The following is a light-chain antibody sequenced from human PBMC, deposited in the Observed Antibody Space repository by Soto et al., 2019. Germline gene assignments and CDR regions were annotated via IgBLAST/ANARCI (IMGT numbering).Light chain of an antibody. CDR2: EVT. CDR1: SSDVGAYNY. CDR3: SSYTTSNNDV. Sequence: QSALTQPPSASGSPGQSVTISCTGTSSDVGAYNYVSWYQQYPGKAPKLMIYEVTKRPSGVPDRFSGSKSGITASLTVSGLQTEDEADYYCSSYTTSNNDVFGPGTKLTVL. V-gene: IGLV2-8*01. J-gene: IGLJ1*01.